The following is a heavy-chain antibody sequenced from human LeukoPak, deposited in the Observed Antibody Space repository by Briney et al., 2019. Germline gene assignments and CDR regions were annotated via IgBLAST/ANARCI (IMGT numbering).Heavy chain of an antibody. J-gene: IGHJ3*02. CDR2: MYSSGST. Sequence: SETLSLTCTVSGGSISSYYWSWIRQPPGKGLYWIGSMYSSGSTYYNPSLESRVTISVDTSKNQFSLKLSSVTAADTAVYYCARGPPDCSSTSCYAFDAFDIWGQGTMVTVSS. CDR1: GGSISSYY. CDR3: ARGPPDCSSTSCYAFDAFDI. V-gene: IGHV4-39*07. D-gene: IGHD2-2*01.